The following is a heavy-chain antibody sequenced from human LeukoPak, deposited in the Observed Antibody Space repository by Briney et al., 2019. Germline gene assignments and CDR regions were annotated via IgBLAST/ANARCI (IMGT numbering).Heavy chain of an antibody. CDR1: GFIFNNYG. J-gene: IGHJ5*02. CDR3: AKGSSGYFFDL. Sequence: GGSLRLSCAASGFIFNNYGLVWVRQAPGKGLEWVSAISNEGGGTTYADFVKGRFSVSSENSKNTLFLQMNSLRAEDTALYYCAKGSSGYFFDLWGKGTLVTVSS. D-gene: IGHD3-22*01. V-gene: IGHV3-23*01. CDR2: ISNEGGGT.